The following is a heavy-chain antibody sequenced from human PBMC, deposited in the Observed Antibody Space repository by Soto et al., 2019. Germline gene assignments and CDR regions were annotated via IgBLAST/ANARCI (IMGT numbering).Heavy chain of an antibody. V-gene: IGHV4-59*01. Sequence: SETLSLTCTVPGGSISSYYWSWIRQPPGKGLEWIGYIYYSGSTNYNPSLKSRVTISVDTSKNQFSLKLSSVTAADTAAYYCARESVSSGYYDYWGQGTLVTVSS. D-gene: IGHD3-22*01. CDR3: ARESVSSGYYDY. CDR2: IYYSGST. J-gene: IGHJ4*02. CDR1: GGSISSYY.